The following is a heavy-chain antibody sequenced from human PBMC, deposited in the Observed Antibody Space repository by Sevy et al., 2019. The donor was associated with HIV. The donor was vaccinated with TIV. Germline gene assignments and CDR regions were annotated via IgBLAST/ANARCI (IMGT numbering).Heavy chain of an antibody. V-gene: IGHV3-23*01. CDR3: AKGRYSSGWSYGMDV. Sequence: GGSLRLSCAASGFTFSSYAMSWVRQAPGKGLEWVSAISGSGGSTYYADSVKGRFTISRDNSKNTLYLQMNSLRAEDTAVYYCAKGRYSSGWSYGMDVWGQGTTVTVSS. CDR2: ISGSGGST. D-gene: IGHD6-19*01. J-gene: IGHJ6*02. CDR1: GFTFSSYA.